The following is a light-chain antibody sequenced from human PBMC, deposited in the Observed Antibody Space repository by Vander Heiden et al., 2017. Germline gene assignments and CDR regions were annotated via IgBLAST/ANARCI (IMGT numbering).Light chain of an antibody. CDR1: SSDVGGYNY. CDR3: CSYAGSYIS. J-gene: IGLJ2*01. Sequence: QSALTQPRSVSGSPGQSVTISCTRTSSDVGGYNYVSWYQQHPGKAPKLMIYDVSKRPSGVPDRFSGSKSGNTSSLTISGLQAEDEADYYCCSYAGSYISFGGGTKLTVL. CDR2: DVS. V-gene: IGLV2-11*01.